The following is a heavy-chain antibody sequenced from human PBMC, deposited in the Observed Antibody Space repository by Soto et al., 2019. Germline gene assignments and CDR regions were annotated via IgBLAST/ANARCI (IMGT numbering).Heavy chain of an antibody. V-gene: IGHV2-5*02. J-gene: IGHJ4*02. CDR3: AHKGPAYCSGGSCYRQLFDY. CDR2: IYWDDDK. D-gene: IGHD2-15*01. Sequence: QITLKESGPTLVKPTQTLTLTCPFSGFSLSTSGVGVGWIRQPPGKALEWLALIYWDDDKRYSPSLKSRLTITKDTSKSQVILTMTNMDPVDTATYYCAHKGPAYCSGGSCYRQLFDYWGQGTLVTVSS. CDR1: GFSLSTSGVG.